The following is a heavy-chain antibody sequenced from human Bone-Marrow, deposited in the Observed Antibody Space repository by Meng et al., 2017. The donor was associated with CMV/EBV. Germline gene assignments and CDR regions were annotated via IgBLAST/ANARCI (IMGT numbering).Heavy chain of an antibody. CDR3: ARDRGEWLNAFDI. J-gene: IGHJ3*02. D-gene: IGHD3-3*01. CDR1: GYTFTGYY. V-gene: IGHV1-69*04. CDR2: IIPILGIA. Sequence: SVKVSCKASGYTFTGYYMHWVRQAPGQGLEWMGRIIPILGIANYAQKFQGRVTITADKSTSTAYMELSSLRSEDTAVYYCARDRGEWLNAFDIWGQGTMVTVSS.